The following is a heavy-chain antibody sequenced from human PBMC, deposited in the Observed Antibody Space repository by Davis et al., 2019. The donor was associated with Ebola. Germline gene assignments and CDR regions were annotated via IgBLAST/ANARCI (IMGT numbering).Heavy chain of an antibody. CDR2: ININTGNP. J-gene: IGHJ6*04. V-gene: IGHV7-4-1*02. CDR3: ARSSYTWYFSGMDV. D-gene: IGHD2-2*01. Sequence: ASVKVSFQASRYTLPSYALNWVRQAPGQGVEGMGWININTGNPTYAQGFTGRFVFSLDTSVSTAYLQITSLKAEDTAVYYCARSSYTWYFSGMDVWGKGTTVTVSS. CDR1: RYTLPSYA.